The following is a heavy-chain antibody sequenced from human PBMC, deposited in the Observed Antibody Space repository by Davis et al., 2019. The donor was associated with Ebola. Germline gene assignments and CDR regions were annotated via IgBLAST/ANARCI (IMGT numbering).Heavy chain of an antibody. CDR1: GGSVSGYY. V-gene: IGHV4-34*01. CDR2: INHSGST. J-gene: IGHJ6*02. CDR3: ARVIGHYDFWSGSISDYGLDV. D-gene: IGHD3-3*01. Sequence: MPSETLSLTCAVYGGSVSGYYWSWIRQPPGKVLEWIGEINHSGSTNYNPSLKRRVTIPVDTSKNQFSLKLSSVTAADTAVYYCARVIGHYDFWSGSISDYGLDVWGQGTTVTVSS.